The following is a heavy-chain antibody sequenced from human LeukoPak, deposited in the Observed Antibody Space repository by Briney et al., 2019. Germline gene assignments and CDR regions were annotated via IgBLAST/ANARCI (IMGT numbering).Heavy chain of an antibody. CDR1: GFTFSSYG. CDR2: IWYDGSNK. CDR3: ARELSEGALDY. J-gene: IGHJ4*02. D-gene: IGHD1-26*01. V-gene: IGHV3-33*01. Sequence: GGSLRLSCAASGFTFSSYGMHWVRQAPGKGLEWVAVIWYDGSNKYYADSVRGRFTISRDNSKNALYLQMNSLRAEDTAVYYCARELSEGALDYWGQGTLVTVSS.